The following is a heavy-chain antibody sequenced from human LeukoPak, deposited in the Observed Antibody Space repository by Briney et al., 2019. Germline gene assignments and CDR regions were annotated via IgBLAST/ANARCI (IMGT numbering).Heavy chain of an antibody. V-gene: IGHV1-8*01. CDR3: ARGAPQEYCSGGSCPYFDY. J-gene: IGHJ4*02. Sequence: GASVKVSCKASGYTFTSYDFNWVRQATGQGLEWMGRMNPNSGNTGYAQKFQGRVTMTRNTSISTAYMEVSSLRSEDTAVYYCARGAPQEYCSGGSCPYFDYWGQGTLVTVSS. CDR1: GYTFTSYD. CDR2: MNPNSGNT. D-gene: IGHD2-15*01.